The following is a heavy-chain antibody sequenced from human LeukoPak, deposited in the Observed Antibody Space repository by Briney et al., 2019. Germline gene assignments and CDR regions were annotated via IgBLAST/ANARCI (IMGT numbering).Heavy chain of an antibody. J-gene: IGHJ5*02. CDR1: GYTFTGYY. Sequence: GASVKVSCKASGYTFTGYYMHWVRQAPGQGLEWMGWINPNSGGTNYAQKFQGRVTMTRDTSISTAYMELSRLRSDDTAVYYCARGLRYCSSTSCLNWFDPGAREPWSPSPQ. CDR3: ARGLRYCSSTSCLNWFDP. V-gene: IGHV1-2*02. CDR2: INPNSGGT. D-gene: IGHD2-2*01.